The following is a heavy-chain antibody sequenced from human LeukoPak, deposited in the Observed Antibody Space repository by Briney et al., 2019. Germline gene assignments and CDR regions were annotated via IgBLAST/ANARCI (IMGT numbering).Heavy chain of an antibody. V-gene: IGHV3-23*01. D-gene: IGHD1-1*01. Sequence: GGSLRLSCAASGFTFSSYAMNWVRQAPGKGLEWGSAISGSGDSTYYADSVKGRFTISRDNSNNTLYLQMNSLRADDTAEYYCVKDEGGVQLAYWGQGTLVTVSS. J-gene: IGHJ4*02. CDR2: ISGSGDST. CDR3: VKDEGGVQLAY. CDR1: GFTFSSYA.